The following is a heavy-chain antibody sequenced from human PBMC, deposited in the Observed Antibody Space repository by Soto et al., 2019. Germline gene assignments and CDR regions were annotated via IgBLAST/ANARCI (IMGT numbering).Heavy chain of an antibody. Sequence: RGSLRLSCAASGFNFKSYDMFWVRQAPGKGPEWVSFVSTSGGRTEYADFVRGRFTISRDNAENTLSLQMNSLAVDDTAVYYCVRKGYETGWYYDQWGQGTLVTVSS. CDR1: GFNFKSYD. J-gene: IGHJ4*02. CDR3: VRKGYETGWYYDQ. V-gene: IGHV3-23*01. D-gene: IGHD6-19*01. CDR2: VSTSGGRT.